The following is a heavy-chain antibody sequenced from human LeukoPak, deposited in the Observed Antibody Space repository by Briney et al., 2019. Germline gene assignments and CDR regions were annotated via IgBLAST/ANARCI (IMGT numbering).Heavy chain of an antibody. CDR2: ISSSSSYI. CDR1: GFTFNTYS. J-gene: IGHJ6*03. D-gene: IGHD1-26*01. V-gene: IGHV3-21*01. CDR3: ARAYSETYGLGYYYMDV. Sequence: PGGSLRLSCAASGFTFNTYSMNRVRQAPGKGLEWVSSISSSSSYIYYADSVKGRFTISRDNAKNSLYLQMNSLRAEDTAVYYCARAYSETYGLGYYYMDVWGKGTTVTISS.